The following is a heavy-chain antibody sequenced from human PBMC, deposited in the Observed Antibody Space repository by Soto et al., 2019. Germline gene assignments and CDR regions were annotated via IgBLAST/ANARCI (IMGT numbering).Heavy chain of an antibody. CDR3: ARDCAGYSSGWYQRGGFDY. CDR1: GFTFSSYG. D-gene: IGHD6-19*01. Sequence: QVQLVESGGGVVQPGRSLRLSCAASGFTFSSYGMHWVRQAPGKGLEWVAVIWYDGSNKYYADSVKGRFTTSRDNSKNTLYLQMNSLRAEDTAGYYCARDCAGYSSGWYQRGGFDYWGQGTLVTVSS. CDR2: IWYDGSNK. J-gene: IGHJ4*02. V-gene: IGHV3-33*01.